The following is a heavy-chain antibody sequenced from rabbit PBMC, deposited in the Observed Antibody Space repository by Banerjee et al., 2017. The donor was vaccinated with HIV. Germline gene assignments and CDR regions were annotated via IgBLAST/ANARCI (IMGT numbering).Heavy chain of an antibody. V-gene: IGHV1S45*01. CDR2: INTNSGNA. J-gene: IGHJ6*01. CDR3: ARSGAGTNYSYGLDL. CDR1: GFSFSNKYV. Sequence: QEQLVESGGGLVKPEGSLTLTCTASGFSFSNKYVMCWVRQAPGKGLEWIACINTNSGNAVYASWAKGRFTISRTSSTTVALQMTSLTAADTATYFCARSGAGTNYSYGLDLWGQGTLVTVS. D-gene: IGHD8-1*01.